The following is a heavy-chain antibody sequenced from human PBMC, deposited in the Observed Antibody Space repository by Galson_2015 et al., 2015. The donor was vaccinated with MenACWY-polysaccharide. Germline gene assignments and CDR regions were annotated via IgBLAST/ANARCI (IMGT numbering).Heavy chain of an antibody. CDR3: ATRGPNSTSHNLCDY. CDR1: GFTVTDDR. V-gene: IGHV3-15*05. D-gene: IGHD2-2*01. Sequence: SLRLSCAASGFTVTDDRMHWVRQAPGKGLEWVARIKSEGESGTTDYAAAVEGRFTITRDESKNTLFLQMNGLKTEDTAEYYCATRGPNSTSHNLCDYWGQGTLVTVSS. J-gene: IGHJ4*02. CDR2: IKSEGESGTT.